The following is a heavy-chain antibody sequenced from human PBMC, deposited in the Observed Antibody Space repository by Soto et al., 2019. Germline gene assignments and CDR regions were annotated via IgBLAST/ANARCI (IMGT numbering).Heavy chain of an antibody. CDR1: GFTFSSYW. Sequence: PGGSLRLSCAASGFTFSSYWMHWVRQAPGKGLVWVSRINSDGSSTSYADSVKGRFTISRDNAKNTLYLQMNSLRAEDTAVYYCARALWLSFIPYGMDVWVQGTTVTVSS. CDR3: ARALWLSFIPYGMDV. V-gene: IGHV3-74*01. CDR2: INSDGSST. J-gene: IGHJ6*02. D-gene: IGHD5-18*01.